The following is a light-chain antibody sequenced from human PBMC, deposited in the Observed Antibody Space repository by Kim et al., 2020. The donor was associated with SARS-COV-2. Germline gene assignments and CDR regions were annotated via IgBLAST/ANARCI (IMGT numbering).Light chain of an antibody. J-gene: IGKJ2*01. V-gene: IGKV1-5*03. Sequence: SASVGDTVTITCQASENIKSYLSWFQVKPGKAPKLLIDRSSDLETGVPSRFTGSGYGTDFTLTISSLQPDDFATYYCQHFNSYSGTFGQGTKLEI. CDR3: QHFNSYSGT. CDR2: RSS. CDR1: ENIKSY.